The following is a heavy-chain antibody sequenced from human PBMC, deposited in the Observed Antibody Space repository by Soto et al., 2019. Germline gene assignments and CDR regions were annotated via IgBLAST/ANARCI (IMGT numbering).Heavy chain of an antibody. D-gene: IGHD2-15*01. V-gene: IGHV3-23*01. CDR2: ISGSGGST. J-gene: IGHJ4*02. CDR3: AKDRRLRKLGYCSGGSCYPTMAFDY. CDR1: GFTFSSYA. Sequence: PGGSLRLSCAASGFTFSSYAMSWVRQAPGKGLEWVSAISGSGGSTYYADSVKGRFTISRDNSKNTLYLQMNSLRAEDTAVYYCAKDRRLRKLGYCSGGSCYPTMAFDYWGQGTLVTVSS.